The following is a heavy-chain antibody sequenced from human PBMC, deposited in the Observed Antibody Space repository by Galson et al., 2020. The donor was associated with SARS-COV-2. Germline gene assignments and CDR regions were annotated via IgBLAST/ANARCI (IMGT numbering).Heavy chain of an antibody. CDR1: GFNFIIYG. CDR2: ILSDWTTK. CDR3: ARDDRWVAGGFGIDY. D-gene: IGHD6-19*01. Sequence: GESLKIYCAASGFNFIIYGMHWVRQAPGKGLEWVAVILSDWTTKYYADAVKGRFTISRDTSKNTLFLQLNSLGAEDTALYYCARDDRWVAGGFGIDYWGQGARVTGSS. V-gene: IGHV3-33*01. J-gene: IGHJ4*02.